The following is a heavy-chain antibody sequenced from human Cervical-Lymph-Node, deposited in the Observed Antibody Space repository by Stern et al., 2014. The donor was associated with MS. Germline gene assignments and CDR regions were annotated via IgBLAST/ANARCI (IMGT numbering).Heavy chain of an antibody. D-gene: IGHD6-19*01. CDR1: GSTFSTSW. V-gene: IGHV3-7*01. CDR3: TRFLQSGWSDLFDS. Sequence: EVQLVESGGGLVQPGGYQRLSCVASGSTFSTSWMSWVRQAPGKGLEWVANIKRDGSETYYLDSVKGRFTISRDNAKSSLYLEMNSLRAEDTAVYYCTRFLQSGWSDLFDSWGRGTLVTVSS. J-gene: IGHJ5*01. CDR2: IKRDGSET.